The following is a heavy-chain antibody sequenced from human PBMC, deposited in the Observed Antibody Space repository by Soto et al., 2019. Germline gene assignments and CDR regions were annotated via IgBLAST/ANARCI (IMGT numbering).Heavy chain of an antibody. CDR2: INPYSGGA. J-gene: IGHJ5*02. CDR3: ARVIRGAYYNSPLDT. D-gene: IGHD3-10*01. Sequence: ASVEVSCKASVYTFTGYCIHYVRQGRGQGLEWMGWINPYSGGADYAQSFQGRVTMTRDTSISTVYMELSRLRFDDTAVYYCARVIRGAYYNSPLDTWGQGTVVTVSS. CDR1: VYTFTGYC. V-gene: IGHV1-2*02.